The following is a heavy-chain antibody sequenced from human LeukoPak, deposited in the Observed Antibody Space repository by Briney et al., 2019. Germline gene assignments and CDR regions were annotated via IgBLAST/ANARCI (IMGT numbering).Heavy chain of an antibody. CDR3: ARAARRADAFVI. J-gene: IGHJ3*02. CDR2: IIPILGIA. CDR1: GGTFSSYA. V-gene: IGHV1-69*04. Sequence: SVKVSCKASGGTFSSYAISWVRQAPGQGLEWMGRIIPILGIANYAQKLQGRVTITADKSTSTAYMELSSLRSEDTAVYYCARAARRADAFVIWGQGTMVTVSS.